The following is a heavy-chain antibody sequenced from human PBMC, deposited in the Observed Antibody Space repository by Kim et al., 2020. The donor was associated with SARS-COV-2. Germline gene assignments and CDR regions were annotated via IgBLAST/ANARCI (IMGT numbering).Heavy chain of an antibody. D-gene: IGHD6-13*01. CDR3: ARDLFSSSWERFDY. CDR2: ISSSSSYI. V-gene: IGHV3-21*01. CDR1: GFTFSSYS. J-gene: IGHJ4*02. Sequence: GGSLRLSCAASGFTFSSYSMNWVRQAPGKGLEWVSSISSSSSYIYYADSVKGRFTISRDNAKNSLYLQMNSLRAEDTAVYYCARDLFSSSWERFDYWGQGTLVTVSS.